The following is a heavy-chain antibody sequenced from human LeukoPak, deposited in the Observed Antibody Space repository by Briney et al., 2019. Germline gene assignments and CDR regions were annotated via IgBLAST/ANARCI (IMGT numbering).Heavy chain of an antibody. D-gene: IGHD5-12*01. CDR1: GCTFSSYK. Sequence: GGSLRLSCAASGCTFSSYKMNWVRQAPGKGREWLSYISTGSSFIYYTDSVKGRFTISRDNARNSLYLQMNSLIAEDTAVCYCARATPPDVWGKGTTVTVSS. CDR3: ARATPPDV. J-gene: IGHJ6*04. CDR2: ISTGSSFI. V-gene: IGHV3-48*01.